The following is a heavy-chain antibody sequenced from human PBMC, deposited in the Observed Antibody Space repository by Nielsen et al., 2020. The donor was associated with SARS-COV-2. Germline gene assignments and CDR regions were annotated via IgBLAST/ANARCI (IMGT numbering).Heavy chain of an antibody. CDR1: GFTVSNNY. V-gene: IGHV3-53*01. CDR3: ASESGAYYYDSSGYSFDY. Sequence: GGSLRLSCAASGFTVSNNYMTWVRQAPGKGLEWVSVIHSDDTTYYADSVKGRFTISRDNAKNSLYLQMNSLRAEDTAVYYCASESGAYYYDSSGYSFDYWGQGTLVTVSS. CDR2: IHSDDTT. D-gene: IGHD3-22*01. J-gene: IGHJ4*02.